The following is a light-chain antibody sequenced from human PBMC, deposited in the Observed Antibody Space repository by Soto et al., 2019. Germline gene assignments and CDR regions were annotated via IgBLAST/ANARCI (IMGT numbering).Light chain of an antibody. J-gene: IGKJ1*01. CDR2: AAS. V-gene: IGKV1-17*01. CDR3: QHYYSTPPA. CDR1: QGIRSD. Sequence: DIQLTQSPYSLSASLGDRATLIFRASQGIRSDLGWFQQKPGKAPKRLISAASRLESAVPSRFSGSGSGTEFTLTISSLQAEDVAVYYCQHYYSTPPAFGQGTKVDIK.